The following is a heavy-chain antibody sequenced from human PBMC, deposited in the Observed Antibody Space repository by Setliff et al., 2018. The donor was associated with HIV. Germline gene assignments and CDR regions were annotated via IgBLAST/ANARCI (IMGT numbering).Heavy chain of an antibody. V-gene: IGHV4-28*06. CDR3: ARKGSSSRSQEYYYDF. CDR1: GGSISTSNW. D-gene: IGHD6-13*01. CDR2: IYYSGST. J-gene: IGHJ4*02. Sequence: PSETLSLTCTVSGGSISTSNWWGWIRQTPGKGLEWIGYIYYSGSTNYNPSLKSRVTMSLDTSKNQFPLKLNSVTALDTAVYYCARKGSSSRSQEYYYDFWGQGTLVTVSS.